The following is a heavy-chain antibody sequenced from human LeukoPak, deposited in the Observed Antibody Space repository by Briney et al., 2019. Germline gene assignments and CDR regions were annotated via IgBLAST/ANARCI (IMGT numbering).Heavy chain of an antibody. D-gene: IGHD3-22*01. CDR2: IYTSGST. Sequence: PSETLPLTCTVSGDSISTFYWSWIRQPAGKGLEWIGRIYTSGSTNYNPSLKSRVTMSVDTSKNQFSLKLSSVTAADTAVYYCAINSGYYSPDTLDYWGQGTLVTVSS. CDR3: AINSGYYSPDTLDY. V-gene: IGHV4-4*07. CDR1: GDSISTFY. J-gene: IGHJ4*02.